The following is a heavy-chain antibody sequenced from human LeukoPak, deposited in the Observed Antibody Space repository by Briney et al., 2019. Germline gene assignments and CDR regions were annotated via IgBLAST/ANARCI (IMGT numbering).Heavy chain of an antibody. Sequence: ASVRVSCKASGYTFTGYYMHWVRQAPGQGLEWMGWINPNSGGTNYAQKFQGRVTMTRDTSINTAYMEVRRLTSDDTAEYYCARERGTLAVAGDAVDIWGQGTMVTVSS. CDR3: ARERGTLAVAGDAVDI. CDR1: GYTFTGYY. J-gene: IGHJ3*02. D-gene: IGHD6-19*01. CDR2: INPNSGGT. V-gene: IGHV1-2*02.